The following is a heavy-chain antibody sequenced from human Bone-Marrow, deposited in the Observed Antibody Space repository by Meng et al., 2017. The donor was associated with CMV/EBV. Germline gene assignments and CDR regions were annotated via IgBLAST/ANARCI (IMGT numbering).Heavy chain of an antibody. CDR3: ARDDVWL. CDR1: GFTFSRYW. V-gene: IGHV3-7*01. D-gene: IGHD5-12*01. Sequence: GGSLRLSCAASGFTFSRYWMSWVRQAPGKGLEWVANIKQDGSEKNYVDSVKGRFTISRDNAKNSLYLQMNSLRAEDTAVYYCARDDVWLWGQGTLVTVSS. CDR2: IKQDGSEK. J-gene: IGHJ4*02.